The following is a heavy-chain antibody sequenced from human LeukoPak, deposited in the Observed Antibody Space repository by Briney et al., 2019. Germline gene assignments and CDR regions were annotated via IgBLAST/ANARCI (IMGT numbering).Heavy chain of an antibody. V-gene: IGHV1-69*04. CDR3: AREIRWFDP. CDR1: GGTFSSYA. CDR2: IIPILGIA. Sequence: SVKVSCKASGGTFSSYAIIWVRQAPGQGLEWMGRIIPILGIANYAQKFQGRVTITADKSTSTAYMELSSLRSEDTAVYYCAREIRWFDPWGQGTLVTVSS. J-gene: IGHJ5*02.